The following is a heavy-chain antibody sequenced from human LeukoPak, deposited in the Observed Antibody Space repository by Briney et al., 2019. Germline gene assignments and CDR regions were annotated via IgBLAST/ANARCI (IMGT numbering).Heavy chain of an antibody. CDR1: GGSISSYY. V-gene: IGHV4-59*12. D-gene: IGHD3-16*01. CDR3: ARLGGPYYYYYYMDV. Sequence: SETLSLTCTVSGGSISSYYWSWIRQPPGKGLEWIGYIYYSGSTNYNPSLKSRVTISVDTSKNQFSLKLSSVTAADTAVYYCARLGGPYYYYYYMDVWGKGTTVTISS. CDR2: IYYSGST. J-gene: IGHJ6*03.